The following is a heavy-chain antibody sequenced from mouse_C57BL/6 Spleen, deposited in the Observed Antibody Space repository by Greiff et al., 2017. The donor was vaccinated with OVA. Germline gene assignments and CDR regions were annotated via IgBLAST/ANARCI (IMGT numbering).Heavy chain of an antibody. J-gene: IGHJ3*01. CDR2: ISYDGSN. CDR3: ARAGGNYSPWFAY. CDR1: GYSITSGYY. V-gene: IGHV3-6*01. D-gene: IGHD2-1*01. Sequence: EVHLVESGPGLVKPSQSLSLTCSVTGYSITSGYYWNWIRQFPGNKLEWMGYISYDGSNNYNPSLKNRISITRDTSKNQFFLKLNSVTTEDTATYYCARAGGNYSPWFAYWGQGTLVTVSA.